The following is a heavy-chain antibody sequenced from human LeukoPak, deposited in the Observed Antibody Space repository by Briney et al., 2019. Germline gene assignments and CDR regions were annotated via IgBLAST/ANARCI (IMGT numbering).Heavy chain of an antibody. CDR3: ARGSRIAVAASYYYYMDV. J-gene: IGHJ6*03. CDR2: INHSGST. Sequence: SETLSLTCAVYGGSFSGYYWSWIRQPPGKGLEWIGEINHSGSTNYNPSLKSRVTISVDTSKNQFSLKLSSVTAADTAVYYCARGSRIAVAASYYYYMDVWGKGTTVTVSS. CDR1: GGSFSGYY. V-gene: IGHV4-34*01. D-gene: IGHD6-19*01.